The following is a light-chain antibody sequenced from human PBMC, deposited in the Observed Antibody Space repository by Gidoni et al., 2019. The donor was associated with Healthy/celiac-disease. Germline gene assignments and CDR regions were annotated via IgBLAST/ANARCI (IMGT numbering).Light chain of an antibody. CDR2: DAS. CDR1: QSVSSY. V-gene: IGKV3-11*01. J-gene: IGKJ2*01. Sequence: EMLLTQPPDTLSLSPGERATLSCRASQSVSSYLTWYHQKPGQAPRLLIYDASNRATGSPARFSGSGSGTVFTLTISSLEPEDFAVYYCQQRSNWPRTFGQGTKLEIK. CDR3: QQRSNWPRT.